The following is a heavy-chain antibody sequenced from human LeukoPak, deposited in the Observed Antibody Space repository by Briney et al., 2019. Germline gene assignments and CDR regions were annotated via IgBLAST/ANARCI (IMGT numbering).Heavy chain of an antibody. CDR2: ISAYNGNT. CDR3: ARNQKNSTSSTSFAP. V-gene: IGHV1-18*01. CDR1: GYTFTSYG. Sequence: ASVKVSCKASGYTFTSYGISWVRQAPGQGLEWMGWISAYNGNTNYAQKLQGRVTMTTDTSTSTAYMELRSLGSDDTAVYYCARNQKNSTSSTSFAPWGQETLVTVS. J-gene: IGHJ5*02. D-gene: IGHD6-6*01.